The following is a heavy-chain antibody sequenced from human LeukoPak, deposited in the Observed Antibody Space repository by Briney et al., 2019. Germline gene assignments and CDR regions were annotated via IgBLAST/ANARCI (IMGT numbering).Heavy chain of an antibody. D-gene: IGHD4-11*01. V-gene: IGHV3-23*01. CDR3: AKGKDYSNYVAAFDY. CDR2: ISGSGGRT. Sequence: GGSLRLSCGACAFTFSSYAMNWVRQAPGKGLEWVSGISGSGGRTYYADSVKGRFNISRDNSKNTLYLQMNSLRAEDTAVYYCAKGKDYSNYVAAFDYWGQGTLVTISS. J-gene: IGHJ4*02. CDR1: AFTFSSYA.